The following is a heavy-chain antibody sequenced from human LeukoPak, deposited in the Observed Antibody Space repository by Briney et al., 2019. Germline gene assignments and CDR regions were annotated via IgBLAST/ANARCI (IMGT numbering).Heavy chain of an antibody. J-gene: IGHJ4*02. CDR3: ARDGDSYGYLGNFDY. D-gene: IGHD5-18*01. CDR2: IYYSGRT. Sequence: SETLSLTCTVSGGSISSSSYYWGWIRQPPGKGLEWIGSIYYSGRTYYNPSLKSRVTISVDTSKNQFSLKLSSVTAADTAVYYCARDGDSYGYLGNFDYWGQGTLVTVSS. V-gene: IGHV4-39*07. CDR1: GGSISSSSYY.